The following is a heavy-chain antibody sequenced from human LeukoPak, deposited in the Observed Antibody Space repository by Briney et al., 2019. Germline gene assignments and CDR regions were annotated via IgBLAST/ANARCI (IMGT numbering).Heavy chain of an antibody. V-gene: IGHV5-51*01. Sequence: GESLKISCEASGYSFRNYWIAWVRQMPGKGPECMGLIYPADSDTRYSPSFQGQVTISADKSISTAYLQWSSLKASDTAMYYCARLYPMVQAFDIWGQGTMVTVSS. CDR1: GYSFRNYW. D-gene: IGHD3-10*01. CDR3: ARLYPMVQAFDI. J-gene: IGHJ3*02. CDR2: IYPADSDT.